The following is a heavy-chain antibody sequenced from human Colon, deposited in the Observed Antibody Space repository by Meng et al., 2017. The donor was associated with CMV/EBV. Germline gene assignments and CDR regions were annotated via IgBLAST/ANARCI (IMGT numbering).Heavy chain of an antibody. Sequence: CVDPLRRGCFYWGWIRQVPGKGLEWIGNIYYAGETFFNPSLKTRVTIPPDTSKNQFSLRLKFVTAADTAIYYCVRRRVGASSPFDLWGQGTLVTVSS. D-gene: IGHD1-26*01. V-gene: IGHV4-31*02. CDR1: VDPLRRGCFY. J-gene: IGHJ4*02. CDR3: VRRRVGASSPFDL. CDR2: IYYAGET.